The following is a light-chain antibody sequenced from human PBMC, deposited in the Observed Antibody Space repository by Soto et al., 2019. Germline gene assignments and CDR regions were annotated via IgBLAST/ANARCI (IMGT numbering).Light chain of an antibody. Sequence: QSVLTQPPSVSGAPGQRVTISCTGSSSNIGAYYDVHWYQQLPGTAPKLLIYGNTNRPSGIPDRFSGSKSGTSASLAITGLQAEDEADYYCQSYDSSLSAVVFGGGTKLTLL. CDR3: QSYDSSLSAVV. V-gene: IGLV1-40*01. J-gene: IGLJ2*01. CDR2: GNT. CDR1: SSNIGAYYD.